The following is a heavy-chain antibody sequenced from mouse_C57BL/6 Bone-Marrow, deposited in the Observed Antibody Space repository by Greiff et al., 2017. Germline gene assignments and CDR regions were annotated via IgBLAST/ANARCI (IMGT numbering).Heavy chain of an antibody. V-gene: IGHV1-81*01. CDR3: AYPLYYYGSSPAY. D-gene: IGHD1-1*01. CDR1: GYTFTSYG. Sequence: VKLVESGAELARPGASVKLSCKASGYTFTSYGISWVKQRTGQGLEWIGEIYPRSGNTYYNEKFKGKATLTADKSSSTAYMELRSLTSEDSAVYFCAYPLYYYGSSPAYWGQGTLVTVSA. CDR2: IYPRSGNT. J-gene: IGHJ3*01.